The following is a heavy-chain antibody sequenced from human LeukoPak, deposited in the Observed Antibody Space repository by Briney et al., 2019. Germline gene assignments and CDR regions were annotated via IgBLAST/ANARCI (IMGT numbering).Heavy chain of an antibody. D-gene: IGHD3-22*01. CDR1: GFTFSTNG. CDR2: IRYDGSNK. J-gene: IGHJ4*02. Sequence: GGSLRLSCVASGFTFSTNGMHWVRQAPGKGLEWVALIRYDGSNKDYADSVKGRFIVSRDNSRNTLYMQMNSLRVEDTAVYYCVGVVVITPYWGQGTLVTVSS. CDR3: VGVVVITPY. V-gene: IGHV3-30*02.